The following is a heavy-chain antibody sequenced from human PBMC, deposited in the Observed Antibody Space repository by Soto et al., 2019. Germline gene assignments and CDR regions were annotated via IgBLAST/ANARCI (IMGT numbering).Heavy chain of an antibody. CDR1: GGSISSSSYY. V-gene: IGHV4-39*07. J-gene: IGHJ6*02. D-gene: IGHD6-13*01. CDR2: IYYSGST. Sequence: SETLSLTCTVSGGSISSSSYYWGWIRQPPGKGLEWIGSIYYSGSTYYNPSLKSRVTISVDTSKNQFSLKLTSVTAADTAVYYCGRAHRDLQQLVHYYYSMDVWGQGTTVTVSS. CDR3: GRAHRDLQQLVHYYYSMDV.